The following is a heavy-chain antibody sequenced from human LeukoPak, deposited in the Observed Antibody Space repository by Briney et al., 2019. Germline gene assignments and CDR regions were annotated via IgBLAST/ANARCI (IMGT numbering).Heavy chain of an antibody. V-gene: IGHV1-69*13. D-gene: IGHD3-22*01. J-gene: IGHJ4*02. CDR2: IIPIFGTA. CDR3: ARDLYYYDSSGYSVFDY. Sequence: SVKVSCKASGGTFSSYAISWARQAPGQGLEWMGGIIPIFGTANYAQKFQGRVTITAGESTSTAYMELSSLRSEDTAVYYCARDLYYYDSSGYSVFDYWGQGTLVTVSS. CDR1: GGTFSSYA.